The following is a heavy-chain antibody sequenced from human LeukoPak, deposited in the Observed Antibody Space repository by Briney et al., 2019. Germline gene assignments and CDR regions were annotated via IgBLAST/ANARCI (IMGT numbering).Heavy chain of an antibody. J-gene: IGHJ4*02. CDR3: AKGLSSSSWYVADS. CDR2: INGNGDDS. V-gene: IGHV3-43*02. Sequence: GGSLRLSCAASGFAFDEYVMHWVRQASGQGLEWVSLINGNGDDSYYADSVKGRFTVSRDNREKSLFLHMNSLRTDDTAFYYCAKGLSSSSWYVADSWGQGTLVTVSS. D-gene: IGHD6-13*01. CDR1: GFAFDEYV.